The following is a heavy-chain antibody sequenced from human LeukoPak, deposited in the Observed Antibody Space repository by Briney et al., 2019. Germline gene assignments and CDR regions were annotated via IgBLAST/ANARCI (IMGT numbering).Heavy chain of an antibody. D-gene: IGHD3-3*01. J-gene: IGHJ3*02. CDR2: FDPEDGET. CDR1: GYTLTELS. CDR3: ARVPRPRGVVIISSGAFDI. Sequence: LRASVKVSCKVSGYTLTELSMHWVRQAPGKGLEWMGGFDPEDGETIYAQKLQGRVTMTTDTSTSTAYMELRSLRSDDTAVYYCARVPRPRGVVIISSGAFDIWGQGTMVTVSS. V-gene: IGHV1-24*01.